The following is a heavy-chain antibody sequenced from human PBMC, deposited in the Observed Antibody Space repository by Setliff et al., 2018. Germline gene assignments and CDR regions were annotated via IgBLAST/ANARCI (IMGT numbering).Heavy chain of an antibody. V-gene: IGHV1-69*13. D-gene: IGHD3-10*01. CDR1: GGTFDNFA. J-gene: IGHJ5*02. Sequence: SVKVSCKASGGTFDNFAITWVRQAPGQGLEWMGRIFPKFGTANYAQKFQDRVAITADESTSTGYMEINGLTSEDTAVYYCARGWRHSGMSWANYFDPWGQGTVVTVSS. CDR2: IFPKFGTA. CDR3: ARGWRHSGMSWANYFDP.